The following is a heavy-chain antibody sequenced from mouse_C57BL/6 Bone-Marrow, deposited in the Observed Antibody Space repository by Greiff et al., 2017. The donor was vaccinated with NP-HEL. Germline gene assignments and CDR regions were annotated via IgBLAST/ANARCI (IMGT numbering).Heavy chain of an antibody. D-gene: IGHD4-1*01. CDR3: ARPNWDGGAMDY. V-gene: IGHV1-64*01. CDR1: GYTFTSYW. CDR2: IPPNSGST. J-gene: IGHJ4*01. Sequence: QVQLQQPGAELVKPGASVKLSCKASGYTFTSYWMHWVKPRPGQGLEWIGMIPPNSGSTNYNEKFKSKATLTVDKSSSTAYMQLSSLTSEDSAVYYCARPNWDGGAMDYWGQGTSVTVSS.